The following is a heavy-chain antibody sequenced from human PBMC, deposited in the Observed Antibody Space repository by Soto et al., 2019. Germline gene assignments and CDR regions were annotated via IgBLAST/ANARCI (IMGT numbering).Heavy chain of an antibody. V-gene: IGHV1-69*02. CDR2: IIPILGIA. J-gene: IGHJ6*03. CDR3: XXXXXXXXXXYYYYYMDV. Sequence: QVQLVQSGAEVKKPGSSVKVSCKASGGTFSSYTISWVRQAPGQGLEWMGRIIPILGIANYAQKFQGRVAITADKSTSTAYMEXXXXXXXXXXXXXXXXXXXXXXXXYYYYYMDVWGKGTTVTVSS. CDR1: GGTFSSYT.